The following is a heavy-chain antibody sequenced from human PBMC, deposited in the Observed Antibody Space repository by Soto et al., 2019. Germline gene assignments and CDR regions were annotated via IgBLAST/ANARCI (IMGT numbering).Heavy chain of an antibody. CDR3: AKDLRGSSWYADFDY. V-gene: IGHV3-23*01. CDR2: ISGSGGST. Sequence: PGGSLRLSCGASGFSFSSYWMSWVRQAPGKGLEWVLAISGSGGSTYYADSVKGRFTISRDNSKNTLYLQMNSLRAEDTAVYYCAKDLRGSSWYADFDYWGQGTLVTVSS. CDR1: GFSFSSYW. J-gene: IGHJ4*02. D-gene: IGHD6-13*01.